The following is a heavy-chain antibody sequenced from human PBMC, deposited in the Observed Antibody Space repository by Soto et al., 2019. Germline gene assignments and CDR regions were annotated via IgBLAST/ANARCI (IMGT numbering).Heavy chain of an antibody. CDR3: ARDSRHPDLIAAAGRAAFDI. D-gene: IGHD6-13*01. V-gene: IGHV3-21*01. Sequence: GGSLRLSCAASGVPFSSYSMNWVRQAPGKGLEWVSSISSSSSYIYYADSVKGRFTISRDNAKNSLYLQMNSLRAEDTAVYYCARDSRHPDLIAAAGRAAFDIWGQGTMVTVSS. CDR2: ISSSSSYI. J-gene: IGHJ3*02. CDR1: GVPFSSYS.